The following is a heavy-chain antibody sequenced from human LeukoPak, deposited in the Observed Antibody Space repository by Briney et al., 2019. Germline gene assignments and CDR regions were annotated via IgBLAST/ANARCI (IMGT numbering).Heavy chain of an antibody. J-gene: IGHJ4*02. D-gene: IGHD3-16*01. Sequence: SETLSLTCTVSGGSISSYYWSWIRQPPGKGLEWIGYIYYNGNTNYNPSLKSRVTMSVDTSKNQFSLKLSSVTAADTAVYYCARGGAKFSYWGQGTLVTVSS. CDR2: IYYNGNT. V-gene: IGHV4-59*01. CDR1: GGSISSYY. CDR3: ARGGAKFSY.